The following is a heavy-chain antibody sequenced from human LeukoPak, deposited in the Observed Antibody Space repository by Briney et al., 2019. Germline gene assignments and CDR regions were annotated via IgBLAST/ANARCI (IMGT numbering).Heavy chain of an antibody. CDR3: ARRQIYFDH. J-gene: IGHJ4*02. CDR2: IYTDGST. Sequence: SETLSLTCTVSGGSISPYFWGWIRQPPGKGPEWIGYIYTDGSTKYNPSLKSRVTISLDTSKNQFSLKLSSVTAADTAVYYCARRQIYFDHWGQGTLVTVSS. CDR1: GGSISPYF. V-gene: IGHV4-4*09.